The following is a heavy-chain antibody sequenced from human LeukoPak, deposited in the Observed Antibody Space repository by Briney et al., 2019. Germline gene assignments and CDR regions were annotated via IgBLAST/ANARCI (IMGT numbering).Heavy chain of an antibody. CDR1: GFTFSNYF. D-gene: IGHD2-15*01. CDR2: INSDGTTT. Sequence: GGSLRLSCAASGFTFSNYFMHWVRQAPGKGLVWVSRINSDGTTTMYADSVKGRFTISRDNAENTLYLQMNSLRDEDTAVYDCARRVDATRWFDPWGQGTLVTVSS. V-gene: IGHV3-74*03. CDR3: ARRVDATRWFDP. J-gene: IGHJ5*02.